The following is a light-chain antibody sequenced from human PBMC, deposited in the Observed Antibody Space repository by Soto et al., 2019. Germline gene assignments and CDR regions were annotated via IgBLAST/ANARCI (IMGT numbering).Light chain of an antibody. CDR2: GAS. V-gene: IGKV3D-20*02. J-gene: IGKJ1*01. Sequence: EIVLTQSPGTLSLFPGERATLSCRASQTISSTYLAWYQQKSGQAPRLIIYGASSRATGIPDRFSGSGSGTDLTLTISRLKPEDFAVYYCQQRSNWPWTFGQGTKVEIK. CDR1: QTISSTY. CDR3: QQRSNWPWT.